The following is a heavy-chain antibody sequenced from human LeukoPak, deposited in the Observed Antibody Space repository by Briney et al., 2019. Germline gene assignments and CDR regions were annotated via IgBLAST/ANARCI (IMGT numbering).Heavy chain of an antibody. CDR1: GFTFSSYS. CDR2: ISSSGSTI. D-gene: IGHD4-23*01. Sequence: GGSLRLSCAASGFTFSSYSMNWVRQAPGKGLEWVSYISSSGSTIYYADSVKGRFTISRDNAKNSLYLQMNSLRAEDTAVYYCARDYGGNPEAYYGMDVWGQGTTVTVSS. J-gene: IGHJ6*02. CDR3: ARDYGGNPEAYYGMDV. V-gene: IGHV3-48*04.